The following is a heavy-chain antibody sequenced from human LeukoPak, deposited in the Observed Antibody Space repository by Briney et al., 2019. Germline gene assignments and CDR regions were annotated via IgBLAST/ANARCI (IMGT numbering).Heavy chain of an antibody. Sequence: GGSLKLSCAASGFTFSSYSMNWVRQAPGKGLEWVSSISSSSSYIYYADSVKGRFTISRDNAKNSLYLQMNSLRAEDTAVYYCARDSMGGYDSYFDYWGQGILVTVSS. CDR3: ARDSMGGYDSYFDY. CDR1: GFTFSSYS. V-gene: IGHV3-21*01. CDR2: ISSSSSYI. D-gene: IGHD5-12*01. J-gene: IGHJ4*02.